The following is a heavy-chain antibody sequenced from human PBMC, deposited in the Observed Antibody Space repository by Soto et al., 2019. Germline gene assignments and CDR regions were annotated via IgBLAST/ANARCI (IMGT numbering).Heavy chain of an antibody. Sequence: LRLSCAASGFSFSSFGMHWVRQAPGKGLEWVAFNSYDGSNKYYADSVKGRSTISRDSSEKTLYLQMNSLRPEDTAVYYCAKALGELSPESYDYWGQGTLVTVSS. D-gene: IGHD3-16*02. CDR3: AKALGELSPESYDY. V-gene: IGHV3-30*18. J-gene: IGHJ4*02. CDR2: NSYDGSNK. CDR1: GFSFSSFG.